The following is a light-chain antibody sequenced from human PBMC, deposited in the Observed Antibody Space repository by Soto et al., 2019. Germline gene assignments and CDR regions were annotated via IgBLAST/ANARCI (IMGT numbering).Light chain of an antibody. Sequence: DIQMTKSPSTLSGSVGDRVTITCRASQTISSWLAWYQQKPGKAPKLLIYAASSLQSGVPSRFSGSGSGTDFTLTISSLQPEDFANYYCQQSYSTPPITFGQGTRLEIK. CDR1: QTISSW. CDR3: QQSYSTPPIT. J-gene: IGKJ5*01. V-gene: IGKV1-39*01. CDR2: AAS.